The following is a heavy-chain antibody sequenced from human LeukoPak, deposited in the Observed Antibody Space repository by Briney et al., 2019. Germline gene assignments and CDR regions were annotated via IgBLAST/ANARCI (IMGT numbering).Heavy chain of an antibody. V-gene: IGHV4-39*01. J-gene: IGHJ4*02. D-gene: IGHD6-6*01. CDR2: IYYSGST. CDR1: GGSISSSSYY. CDR3: ARKREYSSSSVGNLFDY. Sequence: SETLSLTCTVSGGSISSSSYYWGWIRQPPGKGLEWIGSIYYSGSTYYNPSLKSRVTISVDTSKNQFSLKLSSVTAADTAVYYCARKREYSSSSVGNLFDYWGQGTLVTVSS.